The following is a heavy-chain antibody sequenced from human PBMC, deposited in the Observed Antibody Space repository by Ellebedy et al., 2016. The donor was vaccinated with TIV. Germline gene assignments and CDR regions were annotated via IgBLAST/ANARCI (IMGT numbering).Heavy chain of an antibody. CDR2: IKQDGSEK. Sequence: GESLKISXAASGFTFSSYWMSWVRQAPGKGLEWVANIKQDGSEKYYVDSVKGRFTISRDNAKNSLYLQMNSLRAEDTAVYYCARVVYGYDPSFDYWGQGTLVTVSS. J-gene: IGHJ4*02. D-gene: IGHD5-18*01. CDR3: ARVVYGYDPSFDY. CDR1: GFTFSSYW. V-gene: IGHV3-7*01.